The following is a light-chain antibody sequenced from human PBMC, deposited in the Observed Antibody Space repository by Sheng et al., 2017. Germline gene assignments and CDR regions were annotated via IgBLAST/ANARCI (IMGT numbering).Light chain of an antibody. CDR2: QDN. V-gene: IGLV3-1*01. CDR3: QAWDKSTETVV. J-gene: IGLJ2*01. CDR1: KLGDTY. Sequence: SYELTQSPSLSVSPGQTASITCSGDKLGDTYACWYQQKPGQSPVLVISQDNKRPSGIPERFAGSKSGDTATLTISGTQAMDEAAYYCQAWDKSTETVVFGGGTKLTVL.